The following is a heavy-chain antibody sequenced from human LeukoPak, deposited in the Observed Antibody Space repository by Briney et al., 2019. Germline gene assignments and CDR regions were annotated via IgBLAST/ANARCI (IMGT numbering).Heavy chain of an antibody. CDR3: AKDGAWLRFDA. V-gene: IGHV3-23*01. CDR2: ISPGGGPT. CDR1: GFPFSSHG. J-gene: IGHJ4*02. Sequence: GTPRLSCAGSGFPFSSHGMNWVRQAPGEGLEWASGISPGGGPTYYADSVKGRFTISRDDSKNTLYLQMKNLRAEDTAVYYCAKDGAWLRFDAWGQGILVTVSS. D-gene: IGHD5-12*01.